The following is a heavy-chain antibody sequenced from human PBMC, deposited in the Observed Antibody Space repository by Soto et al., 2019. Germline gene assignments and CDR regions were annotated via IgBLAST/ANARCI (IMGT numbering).Heavy chain of an antibody. CDR2: IYYSGST. V-gene: IGHV4-59*08. CDR3: ASQRPRLQGGLRPFYLAV. J-gene: IGHJ6*01. D-gene: IGHD6-25*01. CDR1: GGSISSYY. Sequence: SETLSLSCTVSGGSISSYYWSWIRQPPGKGLEWIGYIYYSGSTNCNPSLKSRVTRSVDTSKNQFFLNLSSVTAADAAVYYCASQRPRLQGGLRPFYLAVLGQGTTDTASS.